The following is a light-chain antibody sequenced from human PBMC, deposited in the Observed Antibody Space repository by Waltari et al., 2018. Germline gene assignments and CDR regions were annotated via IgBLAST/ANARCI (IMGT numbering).Light chain of an antibody. Sequence: QSALTQPASVSGSPGQSITISCTGSSSDVGGYNSVSWNQQHPGKAPKLMIYEVSNRPSGVSNRFSGSKSGNTASLTISGLQAEDEADYYCSSYTSSSTRVFGTGTKVTVL. V-gene: IGLV2-14*01. CDR3: SSYTSSSTRV. J-gene: IGLJ1*01. CDR1: SSDVGGYNS. CDR2: EVS.